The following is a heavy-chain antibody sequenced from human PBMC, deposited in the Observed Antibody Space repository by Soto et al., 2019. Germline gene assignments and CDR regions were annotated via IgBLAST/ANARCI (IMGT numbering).Heavy chain of an antibody. D-gene: IGHD3-3*01. Sequence: GGSLRLSCAASGISISSSYMSWVRQAPGKGLEWVSLIYSGTNTYYEASVKGRFTISRDNSKNTLYLQMNRLRAEDTAVYYCARASDLLHAHFGMDVWGQATTVTVFS. CDR2: IYSGTNT. CDR3: ARASDLLHAHFGMDV. V-gene: IGHV3-53*01. J-gene: IGHJ6*02. CDR1: GISISSSY.